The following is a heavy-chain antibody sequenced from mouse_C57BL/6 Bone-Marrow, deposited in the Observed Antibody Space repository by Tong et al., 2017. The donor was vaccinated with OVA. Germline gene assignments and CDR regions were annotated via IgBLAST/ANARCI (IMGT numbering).Heavy chain of an antibody. V-gene: IGHV5-6*01. Sequence: EVQLQVSWGDLVKPGGSLKLSCAASGFTFSSYGMSWVRQTPDKRLEWVATISSGGSYTYYPDSVKGRFTISRDNAKNTLYMHMSSLKSEDTAMYYCARRVLRSYFDYWDLGNSLTV. CDR3: ARRVLRSYFDY. CDR1: GFTFSSYG. J-gene: IGHJ2*02. CDR2: ISSGGSYT. D-gene: IGHD2-14*01.